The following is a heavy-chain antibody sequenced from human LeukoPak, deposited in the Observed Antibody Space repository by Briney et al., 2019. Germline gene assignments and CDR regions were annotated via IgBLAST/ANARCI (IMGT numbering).Heavy chain of an antibody. CDR1: GYTLTSYY. J-gene: IGHJ6*03. CDR2: INLNGGGT. Sequence: ASVKVSCKASGYTLTSYYLHWVRQAPGQGLEWLGWINLNGGGTLSAQKFQGRVTMTRDASISTAYMELCGLRSDDTAVYYCATRCTNGVCYKAYYMDVWGKGTTVTVSS. CDR3: ATRCTNGVCYKAYYMDV. D-gene: IGHD2-8*01. V-gene: IGHV1-2*02.